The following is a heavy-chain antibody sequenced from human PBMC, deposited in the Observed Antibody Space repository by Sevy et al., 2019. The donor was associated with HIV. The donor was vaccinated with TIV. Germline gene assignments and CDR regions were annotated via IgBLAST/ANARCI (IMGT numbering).Heavy chain of an antibody. CDR2: ISSSSSAM. J-gene: IGHJ3*02. V-gene: IGHV3-48*02. CDR3: ARDGLTYYYDTSGYYYWNAFDI. CDR1: GFTFSSYS. D-gene: IGHD3-22*01. Sequence: GGSLRLSCAASGFTFSSYSMNWVRQAPGRGLEWVSYISSSSSAMYYADSVKGRFTISRDNAKNSLYLKMNSLRDEDMAVYYCARDGLTYYYDTSGYYYWNAFDIWGQGTMVTVSS.